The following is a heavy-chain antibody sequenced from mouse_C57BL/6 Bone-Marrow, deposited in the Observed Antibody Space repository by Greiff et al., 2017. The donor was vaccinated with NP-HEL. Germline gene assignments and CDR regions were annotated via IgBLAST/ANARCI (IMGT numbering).Heavy chain of an antibody. CDR1: GYSFTGYY. V-gene: IGHV1-42*01. CDR2: INPSTGGT. Sequence: VQLQQSGPELVKPGASVKISCKASGYSFTGYYMNWVKQSPEKSLEWIGEINPSTGGTTYNQKFKAKATLTVDKSSSTAYMQLKSLTSEASAVYYCARSGYYGSSHWYFDVWGTGTTVTVSS. D-gene: IGHD1-1*01. J-gene: IGHJ1*03. CDR3: ARSGYYGSSHWYFDV.